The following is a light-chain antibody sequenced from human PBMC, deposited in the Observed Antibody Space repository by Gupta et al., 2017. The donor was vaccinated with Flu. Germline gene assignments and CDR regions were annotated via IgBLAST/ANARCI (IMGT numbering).Light chain of an antibody. CDR1: TSNIGNNL. J-gene: IGLJ3*02. CDR2: INN. Sequence: QSALTQTPSVSGTPGQSVTMSYSGSTSNIGNNLVNWYQFLPRTAPKVVIYINNKRHSGVPDRFSGSKSGTSASLTISGLQSEDEGDYFCAAWDDNVNGPVFGGGTKATV. V-gene: IGLV1-44*01. CDR3: AAWDDNVNGPV.